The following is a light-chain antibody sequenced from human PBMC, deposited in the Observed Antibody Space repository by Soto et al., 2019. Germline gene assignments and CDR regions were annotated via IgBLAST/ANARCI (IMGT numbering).Light chain of an antibody. V-gene: IGLV1-40*01. Sequence: QSVLTQPPSVSGAPGQRVTISCTGSSSNIGAPYDVHWYQQLPGTAPKLLIYGNNNRPSGVPDRFSGSKSGTSASLAITGIQAEDEADYYCQSYDGSLSGFVVFGGGTKLTVL. CDR3: QSYDGSLSGFVV. CDR2: GNN. J-gene: IGLJ2*01. CDR1: SSNIGAPYD.